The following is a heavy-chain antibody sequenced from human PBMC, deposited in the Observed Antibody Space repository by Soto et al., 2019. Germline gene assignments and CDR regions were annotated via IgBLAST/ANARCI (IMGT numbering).Heavy chain of an antibody. CDR1: GFTFVNYA. CDR2: LSGSGTST. D-gene: IGHD6-19*01. CDR3: AKGTSNGGWFNPFDY. J-gene: IGHJ4*02. Sequence: GGPLRLSCAASGFTFVNYAMNWVRQAPGKGLEWVATLSGSGTSTYYADSVKGRFTISRDNSRNTLYLQMNSLRAEDTAVYYCAKGTSNGGWFNPFDYWGQGTLVTVSS. V-gene: IGHV3-23*01.